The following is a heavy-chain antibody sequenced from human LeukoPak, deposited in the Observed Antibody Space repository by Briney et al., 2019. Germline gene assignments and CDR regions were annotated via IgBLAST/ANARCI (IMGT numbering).Heavy chain of an antibody. CDR2: ISSSSSTI. D-gene: IGHD6-6*01. CDR1: GFTFSSYS. CDR3: AREGVTARPGGLDY. Sequence: GGSLRLSCAASGFTFSSYSMNWVRQAPGKGLEWVSYISSSSSTIYYADSVKGRFTISRDNAKNSLYLQMNSPRDEDTAAYSCAREGVTARPGGLDYWGQGTLVTVSS. J-gene: IGHJ4*02. V-gene: IGHV3-48*02.